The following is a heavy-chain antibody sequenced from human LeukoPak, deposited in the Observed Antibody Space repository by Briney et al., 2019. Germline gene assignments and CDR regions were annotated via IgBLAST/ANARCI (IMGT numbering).Heavy chain of an antibody. CDR1: GGXISSGGYY. Sequence: PSQTLSLTCTVSGGXISSGGYYWSWIRQHPGKGLEWIGYIYYSGSTYYNPSLKSRVTISVDTSKNQFSLKLSSVTAADTAVYYCARDNCSGGSCYFDYWGQGTLVTVSS. J-gene: IGHJ4*02. V-gene: IGHV4-31*03. CDR3: ARDNCSGGSCYFDY. D-gene: IGHD2-15*01. CDR2: IYYSGST.